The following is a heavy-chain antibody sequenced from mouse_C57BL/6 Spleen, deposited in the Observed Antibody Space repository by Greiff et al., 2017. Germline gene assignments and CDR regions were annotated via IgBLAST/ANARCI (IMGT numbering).Heavy chain of an antibody. D-gene: IGHD1-1*01. J-gene: IGHJ3*01. CDR1: GYAFSSSW. CDR3: AREGAITTVVAEGIAY. Sequence: VQRVESGPELVKPGASVKISCKASGYAFSSSWMNWVKQRPGKGLEWIGRIYPGDGDTNYNGKFKGKATLTADKSSSTAYMQLSSLTSEDSAVYFCAREGAITTVVAEGIAYWGQGTLVTVSA. CDR2: IYPGDGDT. V-gene: IGHV1-82*01.